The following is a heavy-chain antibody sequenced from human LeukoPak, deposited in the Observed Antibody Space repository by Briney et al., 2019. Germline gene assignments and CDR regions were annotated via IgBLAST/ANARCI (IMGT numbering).Heavy chain of an antibody. CDR3: VRGAASGSYYGLGV. V-gene: IGHV3-73*01. CDR2: IRNKANNYAT. J-gene: IGHJ6*02. D-gene: IGHD1-26*01. Sequence: PGGSLRLSCAASGFTFSDSTMHSVRQASGKGLEWVGRIRNKANNYATAYATSVKGRFTLSRDDSKNTAYLQMNSLKTEDTALYYCVRGAASGSYYGLGVWGQGATVTVSS. CDR1: GFTFSDST.